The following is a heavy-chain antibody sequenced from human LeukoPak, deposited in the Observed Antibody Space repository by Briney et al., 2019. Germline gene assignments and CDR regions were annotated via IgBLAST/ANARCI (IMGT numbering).Heavy chain of an antibody. CDR1: GFAFSGFE. CDR3: ARDYYDSSGRFDY. Sequence: GGSLRLSCAASGFAFSGFEMNWVRQAPGKGLEWLSYISSSGSTIYYADSVKGRFTISRDNAKNSLYLQMNSLRSEDTAVYYCARDYYDSSGRFDYWGQGTLVTVSS. J-gene: IGHJ4*02. CDR2: ISSSGSTI. D-gene: IGHD3-22*01. V-gene: IGHV3-48*03.